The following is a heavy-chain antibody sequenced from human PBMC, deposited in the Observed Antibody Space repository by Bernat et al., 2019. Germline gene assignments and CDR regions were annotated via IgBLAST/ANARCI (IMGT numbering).Heavy chain of an antibody. CDR3: AREVDGSGSSDY. CDR2: IWYDGSNK. CDR1: GFTFSSYG. D-gene: IGHD3-10*01. Sequence: QVQLVESGGGVVQPGRSLRLSCAASGFTFSSYGMHWVRQAPGKGLEWVAVIWYDGSNKYYADSVKGRFTISRDNSKNTLYLQMNSRRAEDTAVYYCAREVDGSGSSDYWGQGTLVTVSS. V-gene: IGHV3-33*01. J-gene: IGHJ4*02.